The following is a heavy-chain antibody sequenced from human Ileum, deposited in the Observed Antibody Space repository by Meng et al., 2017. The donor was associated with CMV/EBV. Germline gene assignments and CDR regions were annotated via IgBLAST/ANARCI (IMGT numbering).Heavy chain of an antibody. V-gene: IGHV3-48*03. CDR1: GFTFRSYE. J-gene: IGHJ6*02. Sequence: GESLKISCRASGFTFRSYEMNWVRQAPGKGLEWVSYISNTGSDIYYTDSVKGRFAISRDNGKQSLYLQMNSLRVEDTAIYYCARVKYYDSSIYQGHVWGQGTTVTVSS. D-gene: IGHD3-22*01. CDR3: ARVKYYDSSIYQGHV. CDR2: ISNTGSDI.